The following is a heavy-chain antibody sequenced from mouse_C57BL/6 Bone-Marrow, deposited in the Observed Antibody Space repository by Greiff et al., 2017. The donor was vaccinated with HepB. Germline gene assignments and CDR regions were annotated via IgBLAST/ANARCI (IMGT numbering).Heavy chain of an antibody. CDR3: ARSFITAVVASYYYAMDY. CDR2: ISSGSSTI. V-gene: IGHV5-17*01. D-gene: IGHD1-1*01. J-gene: IGHJ4*01. Sequence: EVQGVESGGGLVKPGGSLKLSCAASGFTFSDYGMHWVRQAPEKGLEWVAYISSGSSTIHYADTVKGRFTISRDNAKNTLFLQITSLRSEDTAMYYCARSFITAVVASYYYAMDYWGQGTSVTVSS. CDR1: GFTFSDYG.